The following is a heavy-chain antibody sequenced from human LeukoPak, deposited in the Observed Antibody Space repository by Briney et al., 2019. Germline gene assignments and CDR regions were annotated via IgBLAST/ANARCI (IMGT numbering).Heavy chain of an antibody. Sequence: SETLSLTCTVSGGSISSYYWSWLRQPPGKGLEWIGYIYYSGSTNYNPSLKSRVTISVDTSKNQFSLKLSSVTAADTAVYYCAGVYYYDSSGYQEGWGQGTLVTVSS. CDR1: GGSISSYY. V-gene: IGHV4-59*01. CDR2: IYYSGST. D-gene: IGHD3-22*01. J-gene: IGHJ4*02. CDR3: AGVYYYDSSGYQEG.